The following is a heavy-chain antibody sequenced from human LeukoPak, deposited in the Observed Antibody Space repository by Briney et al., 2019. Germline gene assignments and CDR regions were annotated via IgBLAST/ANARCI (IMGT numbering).Heavy chain of an antibody. Sequence: GASVKVSCKASGGTFSSYAISWVRQAPGQGPEWMGRIIPILGIANCAQKFQGRVTITADKSTSTAYMELSSLRSEDTAVYYCARAQMGYYSSTSCYKYFDYWGQGTLVTVSS. J-gene: IGHJ4*02. D-gene: IGHD2-2*01. CDR1: GGTFSSYA. CDR2: IIPILGIA. CDR3: ARAQMGYYSSTSCYKYFDY. V-gene: IGHV1-69*04.